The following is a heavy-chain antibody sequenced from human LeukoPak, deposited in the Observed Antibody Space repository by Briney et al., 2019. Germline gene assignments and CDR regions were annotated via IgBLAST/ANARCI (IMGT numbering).Heavy chain of an antibody. J-gene: IGHJ5*02. CDR1: GFTSSSYA. D-gene: IGHD4-17*01. V-gene: IGHV3-30*04. CDR3: ARLDYGDSLGNWFDP. Sequence: GGSLRLSCAASGFTSSSYAMHWVRQAPGKGLEWVAVISYDGSNKYYADSVKGRFTISRDNSKNTLYLQMNSLRAEDTAVYYCARLDYGDSLGNWFDPWGQGTLVTVSS. CDR2: ISYDGSNK.